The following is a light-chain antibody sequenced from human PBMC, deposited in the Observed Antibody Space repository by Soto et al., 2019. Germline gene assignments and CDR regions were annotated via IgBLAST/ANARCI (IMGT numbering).Light chain of an antibody. CDR3: QHYNSYSEA. CDR1: QTVSSW. V-gene: IGKV1-5*03. Sequence: TESAGTLVAVTCRASQTVSSWLAWYQQKPGKAPKLLIYKASTLQSGVPSRFSGSGSGTEFTLTISSLQPDDFATYYCQHYNSYSEAFGQGTKVDIK. J-gene: IGKJ1*01. CDR2: KAS.